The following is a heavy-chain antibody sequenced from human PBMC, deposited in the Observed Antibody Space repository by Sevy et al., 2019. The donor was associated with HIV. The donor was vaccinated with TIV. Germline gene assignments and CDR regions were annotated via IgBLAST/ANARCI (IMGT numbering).Heavy chain of an antibody. J-gene: IGHJ4*02. D-gene: IGHD3-3*01. V-gene: IGHV3-53*01. CDR3: ARVPRYDEPYYFDY. Sequence: GGSLRLSCAASGFIVTSHYMAWVRQAPGKGLEWVSSIYTGGGTYYADSVKGRITITRDNSKNTLYLQMNSLSAEDTAFYYCARVPRYDEPYYFDYWGQGALVTVSS. CDR1: GFIVTSHY. CDR2: IYTGGGT.